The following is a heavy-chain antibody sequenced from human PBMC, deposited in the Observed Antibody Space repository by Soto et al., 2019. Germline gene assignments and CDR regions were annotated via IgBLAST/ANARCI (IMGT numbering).Heavy chain of an antibody. CDR2: ISYDGSNK. D-gene: IGHD3-22*01. CDR1: GCTVSSYR. J-gene: IGHJ4*02. V-gene: IGHV3-30*03. CDR3: ARDSYYHSSSGYYVFDY. Sequence: SDRISVAACGCTVSSYRRVLDRQAPGKGLEWVAVISYDGSNKYYGDSAKGRFTISRDNSKNTLYLQMNALRPEDTAVYYCARDSYYHSSSGYYVFDYWGPGTLATVS.